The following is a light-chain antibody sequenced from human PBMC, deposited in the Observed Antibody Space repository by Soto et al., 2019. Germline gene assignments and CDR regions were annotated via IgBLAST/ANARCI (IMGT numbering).Light chain of an antibody. CDR3: QQYGSSTLT. CDR1: QSVNNSY. CDR2: GAS. V-gene: IGKV3-20*01. Sequence: EIVMTQSPATLSLSPGDGATLSCRASQSVNNSYLAWHQQRPGQPPRLLIYGASSRATGISGRFSGSGSGTEFTLTISSLEPEDFAVYYCQQYGSSTLTFGGGTKVEIK. J-gene: IGKJ4*01.